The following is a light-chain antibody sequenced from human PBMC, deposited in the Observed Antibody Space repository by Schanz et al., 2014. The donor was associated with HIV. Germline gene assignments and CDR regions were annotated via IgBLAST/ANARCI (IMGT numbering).Light chain of an antibody. CDR3: QQYGNSPYT. J-gene: IGKJ2*01. CDR2: GAS. V-gene: IGKV3-20*01. Sequence: IVLTQSPGTLSLSPGERATLSCRASQSLGSNFLAWYQQKPGQAPRLLIYGASSRATGVPLRFSGRGSGTDFTLTISRLEPDDFAVYYCQQYGNSPYTFGQGTRLEI. CDR1: QSLGSNF.